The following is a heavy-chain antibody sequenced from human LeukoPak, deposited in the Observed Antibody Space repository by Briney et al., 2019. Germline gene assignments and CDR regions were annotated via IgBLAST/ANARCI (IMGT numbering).Heavy chain of an antibody. CDR3: ARRYSSSWYVWFDP. J-gene: IGHJ5*02. Sequence: PGGSLRLSCAASGYTISTYWMHWVRQAPGKGLVWVSRIHSDGSSTSYADSVKGRFTISRDNAKNSLYLQMNSLRAEDTAVYYCARRYSSSWYVWFDPWGQGTLVTVSS. V-gene: IGHV3-74*01. CDR2: IHSDGSST. D-gene: IGHD6-13*01. CDR1: GYTISTYW.